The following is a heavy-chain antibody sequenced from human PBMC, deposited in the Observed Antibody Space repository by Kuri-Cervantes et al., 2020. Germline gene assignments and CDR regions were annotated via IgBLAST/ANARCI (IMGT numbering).Heavy chain of an antibody. CDR2: INPNSGGT. CDR3: ARDTGGFDYVWGSYRWNWFDP. J-gene: IGHJ5*02. CDR1: GYTFTCYH. V-gene: IGHV1-2*04. D-gene: IGHD3-16*01. Sequence: ASVKVSCKASGYTFTCYHMHWVRQAPGQGIEWMGWINPNSGGTNYAQKFQGWVTMARDTSISTAYMELSRPRSYDTAVYYCARDTGGFDYVWGSYRWNWFDPWGQGALVTVSS.